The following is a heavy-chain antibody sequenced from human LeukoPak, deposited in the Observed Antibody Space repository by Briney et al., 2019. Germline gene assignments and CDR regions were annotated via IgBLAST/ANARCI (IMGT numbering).Heavy chain of an antibody. V-gene: IGHV1-3*01. J-gene: IGHJ6*02. CDR3: ASEVVPLLWFGESRFLHYGMDV. Sequence: ASVKVSCKASGYTFTSYAMHWVRQAPGQRLEWMGWINAGNGNTKYSQEFQGRVTITRDTSASTAYMELSSLRSEDTAVYYCASEVVPLLWFGESRFLHYGMDVWGQGTTVTVSS. CDR1: GYTFTSYA. D-gene: IGHD3-10*01. CDR2: INAGNGNT.